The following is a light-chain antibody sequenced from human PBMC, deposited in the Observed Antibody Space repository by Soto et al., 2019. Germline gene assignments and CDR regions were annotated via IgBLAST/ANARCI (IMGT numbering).Light chain of an antibody. V-gene: IGKV3-11*01. CDR3: QQRYNGPLT. Sequence: EIVLTQSPATLSSSPGERATLSCRASQSIDTYLAWYQQKPGQAPRLLIYDASDRATGIPARFSGSGSGTAFTLTISGREHEDFALYYCQQRYNGPLTLGGGTKVDIE. CDR1: QSIDTY. CDR2: DAS. J-gene: IGKJ4*01.